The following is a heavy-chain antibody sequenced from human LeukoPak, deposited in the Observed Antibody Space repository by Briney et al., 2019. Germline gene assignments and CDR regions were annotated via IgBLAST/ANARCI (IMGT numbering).Heavy chain of an antibody. CDR1: GYTFTGYY. CDR2: INPNSGGT. D-gene: IGHD2-2*01. CDR3: ARARTPRSTSCFGFDP. Sequence: ASVKVSCKASGYTFTGYYMHWVRQAPGQGLEWMGWINPNSGGTNYAQKFQGRVTMTRDTSIGTAYMKLSRLRSDDTAVYYCARARTPRSTSCFGFDPWGQGTLVTVSS. V-gene: IGHV1-2*02. J-gene: IGHJ5*02.